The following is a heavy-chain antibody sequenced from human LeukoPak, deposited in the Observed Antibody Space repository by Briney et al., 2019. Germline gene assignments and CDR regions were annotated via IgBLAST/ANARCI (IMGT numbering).Heavy chain of an antibody. CDR3: AREKCSGGSCYSGPFDY. CDR2: IIPIFGTA. V-gene: IGHV1-69*13. J-gene: IGHJ4*02. D-gene: IGHD2-15*01. CDR1: GGTFSSYA. Sequence: SVKVSCKASGGTFSSYAISWVRQAPGQGLEWMGGIIPIFGTANYAQKFQGRVTITADESTSTAYMELSSLRSEDTAEYYCAREKCSGGSCYSGPFDYWGQGTLVTVSS.